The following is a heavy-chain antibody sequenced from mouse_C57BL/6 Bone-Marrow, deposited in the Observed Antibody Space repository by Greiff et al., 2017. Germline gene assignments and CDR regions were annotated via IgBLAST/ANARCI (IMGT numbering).Heavy chain of an antibody. CDR3: AIYDYDEG. CDR1: GYTFTSYW. CDR2: INPISGYT. Sequence: QVQLQQSGAELAKPGASVKLSCNASGYTFTSYWMHWVKQRPGQGLEWIGYINPISGYTKYNQKFKDKATLTADKSSSTAYMQLTSLTYEDSAVYYCAIYDYDEGWGQGTTLTVSS. V-gene: IGHV1-7*01. D-gene: IGHD2-4*01. J-gene: IGHJ2*01.